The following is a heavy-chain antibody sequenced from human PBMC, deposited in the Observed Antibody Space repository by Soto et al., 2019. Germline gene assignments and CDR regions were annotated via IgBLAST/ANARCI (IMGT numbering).Heavy chain of an antibody. Sequence: EAQLLESGGDLVQPGGSLRLSCAASEFSFDDYAMSCVRQAPGKGLEWVSSITYTGVSTYYADSVKGRFTISRDNSKDTLYLQMNSLRAEDTAIYYCAKASVWYPYFDSWGQGTLVTVSS. V-gene: IGHV3-23*01. CDR1: EFSFDDYA. CDR3: AKASVWYPYFDS. D-gene: IGHD6-13*01. J-gene: IGHJ4*02. CDR2: ITYTGVST.